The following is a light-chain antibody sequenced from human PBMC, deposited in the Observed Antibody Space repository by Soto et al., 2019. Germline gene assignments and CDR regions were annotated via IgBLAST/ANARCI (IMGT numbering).Light chain of an antibody. CDR1: SSDVGGYNY. J-gene: IGLJ1*01. V-gene: IGLV2-11*01. CDR2: DVT. Sequence: QSALTQPPSASGSPGQSVTISCTGSSSDVGGYNYVSWYQHHPGKAPKLLIYDVTKRPSGVPDRFSGSKSGNTAALTISGLQAEDEAEYFCSSYAGSYTWIFGSGTKLTVL. CDR3: SSYAGSYTWI.